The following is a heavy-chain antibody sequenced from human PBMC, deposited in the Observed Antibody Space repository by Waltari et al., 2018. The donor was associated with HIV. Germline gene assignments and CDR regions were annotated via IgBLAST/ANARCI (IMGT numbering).Heavy chain of an antibody. J-gene: IGHJ6*02. CDR3: ATSWDDVPGRYYYYGMDV. CDR1: GGTFTSSA. D-gene: IGHD1-1*01. CDR2: IIPIFGTA. V-gene: IGHV1-69*01. Sequence: QVQLVQSGAELKKPGSSVEVSCKASGGTFTSSAISWCRQDPGHGLEWMGGIIPIFGTANYAQKFQGRVTITADEATSTAYMELSSLRSEDTAVYYCATSWDDVPGRYYYYGMDVWGQGTTVTVSS.